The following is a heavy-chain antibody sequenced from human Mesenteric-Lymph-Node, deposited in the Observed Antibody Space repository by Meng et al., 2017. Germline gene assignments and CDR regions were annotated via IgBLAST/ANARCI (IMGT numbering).Heavy chain of an antibody. CDR3: ATEFRYSNGWYYFDY. J-gene: IGHJ4*02. V-gene: IGHV3-7*01. D-gene: IGHD6-19*01. CDR2: IKQDGSEK. CDR1: GFTFSSYW. Sequence: GGSLRLSCAASGFTFSSYWMSWVRQAPGKGLEWVANIKQDGSEKYYVDSVKGRFTISRDNAKNSLYLQMNSLRGEDTAVFYCATEFRYSNGWYYFDYWGQGTLVTVSS.